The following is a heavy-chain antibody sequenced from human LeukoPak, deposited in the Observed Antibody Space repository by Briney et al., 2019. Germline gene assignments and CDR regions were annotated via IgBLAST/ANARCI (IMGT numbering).Heavy chain of an antibody. CDR1: GGSISSSSYY. D-gene: IGHD3-22*01. V-gene: IGHV4-39*07. Sequence: SETLSLTCTVSGGSISSSSYYWGWIRQPPGKGLEWIGSIYYSGSTYYNPSLKSRVTISVDTSKNQFSLKLSSVTAADTAVYYCARDRDYYDSSGYTPRFDYWGQGTLVTVSS. CDR3: ARDRDYYDSSGYTPRFDY. CDR2: IYYSGST. J-gene: IGHJ4*02.